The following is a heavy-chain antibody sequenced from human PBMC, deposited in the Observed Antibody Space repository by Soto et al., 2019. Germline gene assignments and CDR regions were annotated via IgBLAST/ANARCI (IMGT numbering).Heavy chain of an antibody. J-gene: IGHJ4*02. CDR2: INHSGST. Sequence: QVQLQQWGAGLLKPSETLFLTCAVYGGSFSGYYWSWIRQPPGKGLEWIGEINHSGSTNYNPSLKSRVTISVDTSKNQFSLKLSSVTAADTAVYYCAARGDYMTTVTYFDYWGQGTLVTVSS. CDR3: AARGDYMTTVTYFDY. V-gene: IGHV4-34*01. CDR1: GGSFSGYY. D-gene: IGHD4-4*01.